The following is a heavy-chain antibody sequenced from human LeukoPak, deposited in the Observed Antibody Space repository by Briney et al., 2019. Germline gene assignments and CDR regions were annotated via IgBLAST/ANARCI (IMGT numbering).Heavy chain of an antibody. D-gene: IGHD6-19*01. V-gene: IGHV3-23*01. CDR1: GFTFSSYA. J-gene: IGHJ4*02. CDR3: AKEAKREQWLVRGSFDY. CDR2: ISGSGGST. Sequence: GGSLRLSCAASGFTFSSYAMSWVRQAPGKGLEWVSAISGSGGSTYYADSVKGRFTISRDNSKNTLYLQMNSLRAEDTAVYYCAKEAKREQWLVRGSFDYWGQGTLVTVSS.